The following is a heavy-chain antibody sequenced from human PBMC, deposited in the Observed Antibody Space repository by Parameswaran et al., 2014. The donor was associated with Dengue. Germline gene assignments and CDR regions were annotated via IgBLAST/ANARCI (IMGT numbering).Heavy chain of an antibody. V-gene: IGHV1-2*02. Sequence: WVRQAPGQGLEWMGWINPKRNGVNHAQKFQGRVTMTRDTSTGTAYMELTSLTSDDTALYYCARGAGWWEFVAYSFDFWGPGTLVTVSS. CDR2: INPKRNGV. CDR3: ARGAGWWEFVAYSFDF. J-gene: IGHJ4*02. D-gene: IGHD1-26*01.